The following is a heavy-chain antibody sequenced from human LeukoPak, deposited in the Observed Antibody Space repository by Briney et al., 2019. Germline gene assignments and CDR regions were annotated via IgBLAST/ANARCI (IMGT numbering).Heavy chain of an antibody. V-gene: IGHV4-39*07. D-gene: IGHD2-8*01. CDR1: GGSISSSDYY. J-gene: IGHJ5*02. CDR2: IYYTGST. Sequence: PSETLSLTCTVSGGSISSSDYYWGWIRQPPGKGLEWIGNIYYTGSTSYNSSLKSRVTISIDTSKNQFSLQLSSVTAADTAVYFCARENYCTNGVCWAFDPWGQGTLVTVSS. CDR3: ARENYCTNGVCWAFDP.